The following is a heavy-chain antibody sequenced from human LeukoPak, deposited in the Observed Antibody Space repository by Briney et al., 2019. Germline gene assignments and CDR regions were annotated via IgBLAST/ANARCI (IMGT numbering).Heavy chain of an antibody. Sequence: PGGSLRLSCAASGFTFSSFSMNWVRQAPGKGLEWVSYIRTSGTNTDYTGSVKGRFTISRDNAKNSLYLQMNSLRAEDTAVYYCARDRYPAAREFDYWGQGTLVTVSS. CDR2: IRTSGTNT. CDR1: GFTFSSFS. J-gene: IGHJ4*02. CDR3: ARDRYPAAREFDY. D-gene: IGHD2-2*01. V-gene: IGHV3-48*04.